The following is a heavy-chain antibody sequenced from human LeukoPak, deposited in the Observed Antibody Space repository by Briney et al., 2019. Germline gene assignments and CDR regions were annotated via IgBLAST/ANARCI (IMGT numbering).Heavy chain of an antibody. CDR2: ISSSGSTI. Sequence: GGSLRLSCAASGFTFSDYYMSWIRQAPGKGLEWVSYISSSGSTIYYADSVKGRFTISRDNAKNSLYLQMNSLSAEDTAVYYCARNYYYDSSGPWTKTRPGAFDIWGQGTMVTVSS. D-gene: IGHD3-22*01. CDR3: ARNYYYDSSGPWTKTRPGAFDI. CDR1: GFTFSDYY. J-gene: IGHJ3*02. V-gene: IGHV3-11*04.